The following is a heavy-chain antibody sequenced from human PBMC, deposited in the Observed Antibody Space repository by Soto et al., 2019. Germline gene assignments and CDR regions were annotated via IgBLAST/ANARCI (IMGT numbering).Heavy chain of an antibody. CDR3: AKEGDYYGSGSSFDC. D-gene: IGHD3-10*01. CDR1: GFTFSSYG. J-gene: IGHJ4*02. CDR2: ISYDGSNK. V-gene: IGHV3-30*18. Sequence: GGSLRLSCAASGFTFSSYGMHWVRQAPGKGLEWVAVISYDGSNKYYADSVKGRFTISRDNSKNTLYLQMNSLRAEDTAVYYCAKEGDYYGSGSSFDCWGQGTLVTVSS.